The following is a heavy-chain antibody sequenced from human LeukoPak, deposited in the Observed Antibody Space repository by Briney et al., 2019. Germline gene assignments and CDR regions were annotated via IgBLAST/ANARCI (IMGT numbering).Heavy chain of an antibody. CDR3: ARADVAYYDSSGYEY. CDR2: IIPIFGTA. CDR1: GGTFSSYA. V-gene: IGHV1-69*05. D-gene: IGHD3-22*01. J-gene: IGHJ4*02. Sequence: GASVKLSCKASGGTFSSYAISWVRQAPGQGLEWMGRIIPIFGTANYAQKFQGRVTITTDESTSTAYMELSSLRSEDTAVYYCARADVAYYDSSGYEYWGQGTLVTVSS.